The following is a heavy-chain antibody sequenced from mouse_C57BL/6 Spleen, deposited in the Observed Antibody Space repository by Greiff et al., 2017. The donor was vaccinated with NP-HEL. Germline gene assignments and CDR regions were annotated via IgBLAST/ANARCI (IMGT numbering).Heavy chain of an antibody. CDR2: IDPSDSYT. Sequence: VQLQQPGAELVMPGASVKLSCKASGYTFTSYWMHWVKQRPGQGLEWIGEIDPSDSYTNYNQKFKGKSTLTVDKSSSTAYMQLSSLTSEDSAVYYCAIPYGNYPAWFAYWGQGTLVTVSA. CDR1: GYTFTSYW. D-gene: IGHD2-1*01. J-gene: IGHJ3*01. V-gene: IGHV1-69*01. CDR3: AIPYGNYPAWFAY.